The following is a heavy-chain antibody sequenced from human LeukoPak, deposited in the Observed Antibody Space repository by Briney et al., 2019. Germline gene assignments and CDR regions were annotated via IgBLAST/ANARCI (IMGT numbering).Heavy chain of an antibody. D-gene: IGHD6-19*01. J-gene: IGHJ4*02. Sequence: GASVKVSCKASGYTFTGYYMHWVRQAPGQGLEWMGWINPNSGGTNYAQKFQGRVTMTSDTSISPAYMELSRLRSDDTAVYYCARSTRIAVAGNPLGYWGQGTLVTVSS. V-gene: IGHV1-2*02. CDR3: ARSTRIAVAGNPLGY. CDR1: GYTFTGYY. CDR2: INPNSGGT.